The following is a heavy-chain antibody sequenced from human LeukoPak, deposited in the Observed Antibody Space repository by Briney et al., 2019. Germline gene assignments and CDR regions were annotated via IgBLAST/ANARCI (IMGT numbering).Heavy chain of an antibody. CDR3: ARSPFVYGDEYYFDY. CDR2: IYSGGST. J-gene: IGHJ4*02. V-gene: IGHV3-66*01. CDR1: GFTVSSNH. D-gene: IGHD4-17*01. Sequence: PGGSLRLSCAASGFTVSSNHMSWVRQAPGKGLEWVSVIYSGGSTYYADSVKGRFTISRDNSKNTLYLQMNSLRAEDTAVYYCARSPFVYGDEYYFDYWGQGTLVTVSS.